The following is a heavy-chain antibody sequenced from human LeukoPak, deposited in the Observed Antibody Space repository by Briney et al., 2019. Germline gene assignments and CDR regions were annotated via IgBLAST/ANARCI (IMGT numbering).Heavy chain of an antibody. V-gene: IGHV3-21*01. CDR2: ISTSGIYI. CDR1: GFTFSRYS. D-gene: IGHD3-9*01. CDR3: ASAVRSFDRLPNTFFDS. J-gene: IGHJ4*02. Sequence: GGSLRLSCAASGFTFSRYSMNWVRQAPGTGLEWVSSISTSGIYIYYVDSVKGRFTISRDNAKNSLYLQMNSLRAEDTAVYYCASAVRSFDRLPNTFFDSWGQGTLVTVSS.